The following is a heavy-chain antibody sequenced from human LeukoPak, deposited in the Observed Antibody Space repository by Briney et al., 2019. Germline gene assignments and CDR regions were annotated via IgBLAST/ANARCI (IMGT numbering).Heavy chain of an antibody. CDR3: AKHESGSHYYDSSGPFQH. CDR2: ISSSSTYI. D-gene: IGHD3-22*01. Sequence: PGGSLRPSCAASGFTFRSYSMTWVRQAPGKGLEWVSSISSSSTYIYYADSMKGRFTISRDNAKNSLYLQMNSLRAEDTAVYYCAKHESGSHYYDSSGPFQHWGQGTLVTVSS. CDR1: GFTFRSYS. V-gene: IGHV3-21*01. J-gene: IGHJ1*01.